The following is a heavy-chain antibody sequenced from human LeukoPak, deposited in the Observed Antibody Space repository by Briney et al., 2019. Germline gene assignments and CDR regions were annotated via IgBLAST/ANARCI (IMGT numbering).Heavy chain of an antibody. J-gene: IGHJ4*02. CDR3: AREGYYYDSSGYYYRGEPDY. V-gene: IGHV4-4*07. D-gene: IGHD3-22*01. CDR2: IYTSGST. CDR1: GGSISSYY. Sequence: SETLSLTCTVSGGSISSYYWSWIRQPAGKGLEWIGRIYTSGSTNYNPSLKSRVTMSVDTYKNQFSLKLSSVTAADTAVYYCAREGYYYDSSGYYYRGEPDYWGQGTLVTVSS.